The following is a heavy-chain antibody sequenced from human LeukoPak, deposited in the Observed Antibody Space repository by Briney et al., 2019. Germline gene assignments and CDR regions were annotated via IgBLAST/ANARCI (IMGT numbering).Heavy chain of an antibody. V-gene: IGHV4-61*08. J-gene: IGHJ6*03. D-gene: IGHD2-2*01. CDR1: GGSTSSGDYY. Sequence: SETLSLTCTVSGGSTSSGDYYWSWIRQPPGKGLEWIGYIYYSGSTSYNPSLKSRVTISVDTSKDQFSLRLTSVTAADTAVYYCARDPQTLGYCSSTSCSYYYYYMDVWGKGTTVTVSS. CDR2: IYYSGST. CDR3: ARDPQTLGYCSSTSCSYYYYYMDV.